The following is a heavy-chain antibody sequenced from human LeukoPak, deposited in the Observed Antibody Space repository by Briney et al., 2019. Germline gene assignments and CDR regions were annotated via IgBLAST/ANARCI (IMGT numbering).Heavy chain of an antibody. V-gene: IGHV1-69*01. CDR3: ARSNPDGGYSYGTYYAWFDP. Sequence: SVKVSCKASGGTFSSYAISWVRRAPGQGPEWMGGIIPIFGTANYAQKFQGRVTITADESTSTAYMELSSLRSEDTAVYYCARSNPDGGYSYGTYYAWFDPWGQGTLVTVSS. D-gene: IGHD5-18*01. CDR1: GGTFSSYA. J-gene: IGHJ5*02. CDR2: IIPIFGTA.